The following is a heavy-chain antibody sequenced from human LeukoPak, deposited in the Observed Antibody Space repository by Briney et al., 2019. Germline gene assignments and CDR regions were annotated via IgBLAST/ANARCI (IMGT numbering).Heavy chain of an antibody. D-gene: IGHD5-12*01. CDR1: GYTFTDYY. CDR3: ARSGGAAFDI. Sequence: GASVKVSCKASGYTFTDYYMHWVQQAPGKGLEWMGRVDPEDGETIYAEKFQGRVTITADTSTDTAYMELSSLTSEDTAVYYCARSGGAAFDIWGQGTMVIVSS. V-gene: IGHV1-69-2*01. CDR2: VDPEDGET. J-gene: IGHJ3*02.